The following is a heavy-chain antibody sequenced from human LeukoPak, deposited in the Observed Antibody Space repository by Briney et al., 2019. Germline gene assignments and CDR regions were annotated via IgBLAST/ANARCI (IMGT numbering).Heavy chain of an antibody. J-gene: IGHJ4*02. D-gene: IGHD3-22*01. CDR3: ASVRPIPYDSSGYRDY. V-gene: IGHV4-4*02. CDR1: GGSISSSNW. Sequence: SETLSLTCAVSGGSISSSNWWSWVRQPPGKGLEWIGEIYHSGSTNYNPSLKSRVTISVDKSKNQFSLKLSSVTAADTAVYYCASVRPIPYDSSGYRDYWGQGTLVTVSS. CDR2: IYHSGST.